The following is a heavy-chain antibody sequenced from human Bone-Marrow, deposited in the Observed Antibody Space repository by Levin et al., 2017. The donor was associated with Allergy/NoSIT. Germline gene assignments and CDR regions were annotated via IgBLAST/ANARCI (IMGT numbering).Heavy chain of an antibody. J-gene: IGHJ4*02. Sequence: SPTLSLPCTVSGDSLPSHYWSWLRQSPGKGLEWIGFIYYGGRTNYNPSLKSRVRISVDTSKNQFSLRLATVTAADTAVYYCAKVDSSSWNPPEYYFDCWGQGALVAVSS. D-gene: IGHD6-13*01. CDR2: IYYGGRT. CDR3: AKVDSSSWNPPEYYFDC. V-gene: IGHV4-59*11. CDR1: GDSLPSHY.